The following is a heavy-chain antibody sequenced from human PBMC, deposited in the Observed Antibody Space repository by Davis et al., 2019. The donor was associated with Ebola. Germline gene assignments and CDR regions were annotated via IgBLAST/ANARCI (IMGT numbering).Heavy chain of an antibody. V-gene: IGHV1-8*02. Sequence: ASVKVSCKASGYAFTGFYMHWVRQATGQGPEWMGWMTPSSGNTGYAQKFQGRVTMTRDTSISTAFMELSSLGSEDTAVYYCARVRSTSGWRYYFDYWGQGTLVTVSS. CDR1: GYAFTGFY. D-gene: IGHD6-19*01. J-gene: IGHJ4*02. CDR3: ARVRSTSGWRYYFDY. CDR2: MTPSSGNT.